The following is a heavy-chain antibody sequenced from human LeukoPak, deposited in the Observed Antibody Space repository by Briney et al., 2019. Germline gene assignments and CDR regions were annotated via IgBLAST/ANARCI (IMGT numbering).Heavy chain of an antibody. Sequence: PGGSLRLSCTASGFAFSNHAMSWVRQAPGKGLEWVSSISISGGTTYYADSVKGRFTISRENSKSTLYLQMNSLRADDTAVYYCAKENSGYSSGWYLHVAQARYFQHWGQGTLVTVSS. J-gene: IGHJ1*01. CDR2: ISISGGTT. CDR1: GFAFSNHA. V-gene: IGHV3-23*01. CDR3: AKENSGYSSGWYLHVAQARYFQH. D-gene: IGHD6-19*01.